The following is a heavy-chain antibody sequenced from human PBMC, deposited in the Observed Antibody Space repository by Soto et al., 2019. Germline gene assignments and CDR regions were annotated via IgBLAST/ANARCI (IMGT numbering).Heavy chain of an antibody. D-gene: IGHD6-19*01. V-gene: IGHV3-30*18. CDR1: GFTFSTYG. CDR2: IAYTGSNN. CDR3: AKDWQSLGFDY. J-gene: IGHJ4*02. Sequence: AESLTLSCAASGFTFSTYGRSWVRQAPGKGLEWVAVIAYTGSNNYNADSVKRGTTITRDNPKNTPHLQMNSLRADDTAVYYCAKDWQSLGFDYWGQGTLVTVSS.